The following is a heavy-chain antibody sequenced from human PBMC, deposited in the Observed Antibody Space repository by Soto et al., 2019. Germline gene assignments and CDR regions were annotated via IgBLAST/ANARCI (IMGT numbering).Heavy chain of an antibody. V-gene: IGHV3-21*01. CDR3: VRARSTDSRPDY. CDR2: ISSSSTFI. Sequence: GPLRLSCAASVFTFSLYRMIWVRQAPGKGLEWVSSISSSSTFIYYADSMKGRFTVSRDNAQNSLYLQLNSLRADDTAVYYCVRARSTDSRPDYWGQGTQVTVSS. CDR1: VFTFSLYR. J-gene: IGHJ4*02. D-gene: IGHD3-22*01.